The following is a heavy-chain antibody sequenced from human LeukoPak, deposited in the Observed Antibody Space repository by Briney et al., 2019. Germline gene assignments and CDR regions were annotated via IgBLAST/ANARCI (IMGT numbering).Heavy chain of an antibody. CDR1: GFTFGDYA. CDR2: IRSKVYGGTP. V-gene: IGHV3-49*03. J-gene: IGHJ4*02. CDR3: TRDQTPYY. Sequence: QSGGSKRLSCTASGFTFGDYAMTWIRQAPGKGLEWVGFIRSKVYGGTPEYAASVKGRFTISRDDSKGIAYLQMNSLKTEDTAVYYCTRDQTPYYWGQGTLVTVSS.